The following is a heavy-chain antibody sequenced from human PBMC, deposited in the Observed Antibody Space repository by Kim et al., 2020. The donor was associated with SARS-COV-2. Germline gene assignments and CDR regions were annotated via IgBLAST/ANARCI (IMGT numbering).Heavy chain of an antibody. D-gene: IGHD1-26*01. CDR3: TKYSGRNPFDY. Sequence: ASVKVSCKASGYTFTSYFMHWVRQAPGQGLEWMGIISTSDGITNYAQKFQGRVTMTRDTSTSTVYMELSSLRSEDTAVYYCTKYSGRNPFDYWGQGTLVTVSS. CDR1: GYTFTSYF. V-gene: IGHV1-46*01. CDR2: ISTSDGIT. J-gene: IGHJ4*02.